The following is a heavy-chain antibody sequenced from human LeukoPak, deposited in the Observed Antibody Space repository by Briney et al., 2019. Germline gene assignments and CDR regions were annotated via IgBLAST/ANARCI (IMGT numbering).Heavy chain of an antibody. CDR1: GGSISSSNYY. Sequence: SETLSLTCTVSGGSISSSNYYWLWIRQPPGKGLEWVGSIYYSGSTYYNPSLKSRVTISVDTSKNQFSLKLSSVTAADTAVYYCALRYFDRDYWGQGTLVTVSS. CDR2: IYYSGST. D-gene: IGHD3-9*01. CDR3: ALRYFDRDY. V-gene: IGHV4-39*01. J-gene: IGHJ4*02.